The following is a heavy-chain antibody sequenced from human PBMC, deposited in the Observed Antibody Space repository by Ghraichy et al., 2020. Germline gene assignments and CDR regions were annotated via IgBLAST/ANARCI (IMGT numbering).Heavy chain of an antibody. CDR1: GFTFSSYG. CDR3: ARDAWYYYYMDV. CDR2: IWYDGSNK. Sequence: SCAASGFTFSSYGMHWVRQAPGKGLEWVAVIWYDGSNKYYADSVKGRFTISRDNSKNTLYLQMNSLRAEDTAVYYCARDAWYYYYMDVWGKGTTVTVSS. V-gene: IGHV3-33*01. J-gene: IGHJ6*03.